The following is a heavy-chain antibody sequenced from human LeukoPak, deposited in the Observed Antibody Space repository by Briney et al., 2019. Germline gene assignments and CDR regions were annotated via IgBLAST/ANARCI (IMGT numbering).Heavy chain of an antibody. CDR2: IYYSGST. Sequence: SETLSLTCAVYGGSFSGYYWSWIRQPPGKGLEWIGYIYYSGSTNYNPSLKSRVTISVDTSKNQFSLKLSSVTAADTAVYYCARLSYGSRLGVWGQGTTVTVSS. J-gene: IGHJ6*02. CDR1: GGSFSGYY. CDR3: ARLSYGSRLGV. V-gene: IGHV4-59*08. D-gene: IGHD3-10*01.